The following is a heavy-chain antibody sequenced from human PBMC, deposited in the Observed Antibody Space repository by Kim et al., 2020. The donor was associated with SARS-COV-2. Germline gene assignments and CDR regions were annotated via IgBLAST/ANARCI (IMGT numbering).Heavy chain of an antibody. V-gene: IGHV3-48*02. Sequence: GGSLRLSCAASGFTFSSYSMNWVRQAPGKGLEWVSYISSSSSTIYYADSVKGRFTISRDNAKNSLYLQMNRLRDEDTAVYYCARGDPYSFGYGGGHWILDYWGQGALVTVSS. J-gene: IGHJ4*02. D-gene: IGHD5-18*01. CDR2: ISSSSSTI. CDR3: ARGDPYSFGYGGGHWILDY. CDR1: GFTFSSYS.